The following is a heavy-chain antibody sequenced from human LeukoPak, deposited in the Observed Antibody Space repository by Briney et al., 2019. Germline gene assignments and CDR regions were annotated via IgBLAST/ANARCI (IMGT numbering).Heavy chain of an antibody. CDR1: GDSISSGDYY. V-gene: IGHV4-61*02. CDR2: ISSSGST. J-gene: IGHJ5*02. CDR3: ARDVITMVRGSLNWFEP. D-gene: IGHD3-10*01. Sequence: SETLSLTCTVSGDSISSGDYYWSWIRQPAGKGLEWIGRISSSGSTNYNPSLKSRVTISVDTSKNQFSLKLSSVTAADTAVYYCARDVITMVRGSLNWFEPWGQETLVRVSS.